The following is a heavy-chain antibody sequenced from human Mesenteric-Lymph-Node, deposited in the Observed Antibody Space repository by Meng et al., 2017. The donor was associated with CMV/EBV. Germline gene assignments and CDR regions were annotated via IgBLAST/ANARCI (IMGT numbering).Heavy chain of an antibody. Sequence: ASVKVSCKASGYTFTGYYIHWVRQAPGQGLEWMGWINPHSAGTKYAQKFQGRVTVTRDTSITTAYMELSRLRPDDTAVYYCARSCSSSTCRAPSPDYWGQGTLVTVSS. CDR2: INPHSAGT. J-gene: IGHJ4*02. V-gene: IGHV1-2*02. D-gene: IGHD2-2*01. CDR1: GYTFTGYY. CDR3: ARSCSSSTCRAPSPDY.